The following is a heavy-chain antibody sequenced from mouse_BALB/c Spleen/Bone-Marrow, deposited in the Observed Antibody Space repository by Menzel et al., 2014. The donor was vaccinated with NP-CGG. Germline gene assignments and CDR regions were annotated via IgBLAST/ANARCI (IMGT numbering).Heavy chain of an antibody. J-gene: IGHJ4*01. CDR1: GYTFTSYW. CDR2: INPSTGYT. CDR3: ARGNPLYAMDY. D-gene: IGHD2-1*01. Sequence: VQVVESGAELAKPGASVKMSCKASGYTFTSYWMHWVKRRPGQGLEWIGYINPSTGYTDYNQKFNDKATLTADKSSSTAYMQLSSLTSKDSAVYYCARGNPLYAMDYWGQGTSVTVSS. V-gene: IGHV1-7*01.